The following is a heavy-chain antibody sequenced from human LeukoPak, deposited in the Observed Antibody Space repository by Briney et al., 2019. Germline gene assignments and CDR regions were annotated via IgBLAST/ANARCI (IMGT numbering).Heavy chain of an antibody. D-gene: IGHD6-19*01. Sequence: SETLSLTCTVSDGSLSSYYWTWIRQPPGKGLEWIGYVSYSGSTDYDPSLASRVTISLDTPKNQFSLKLRSVTAADTAVYYCARKFGTGWFFDYWGRGTLVTVSS. CDR2: VSYSGST. J-gene: IGHJ4*02. V-gene: IGHV4-59*01. CDR1: DGSLSSYY. CDR3: ARKFGTGWFFDY.